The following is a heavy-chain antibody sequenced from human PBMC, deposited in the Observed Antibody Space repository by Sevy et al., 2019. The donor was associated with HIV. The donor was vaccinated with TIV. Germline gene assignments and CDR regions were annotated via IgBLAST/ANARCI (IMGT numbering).Heavy chain of an antibody. J-gene: IGHJ3*02. CDR1: GFTFTTYA. Sequence: GGSLRLSCAASGFTFTTYAMGWVRQAPGKGLKWVSTLSGSGASTYYADSVKGRFTISRDNSKNTLFLQMDSLRAEDTAVYYCAQDFYDSSGYYPMEAFDIWGQGTMVTVSS. D-gene: IGHD3-22*01. V-gene: IGHV3-23*01. CDR3: AQDFYDSSGYYPMEAFDI. CDR2: LSGSGAST.